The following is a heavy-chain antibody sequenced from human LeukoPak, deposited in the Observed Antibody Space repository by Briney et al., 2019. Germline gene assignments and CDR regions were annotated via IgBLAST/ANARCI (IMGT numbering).Heavy chain of an antibody. Sequence: PGGSLRLSCAASGFTVSNNYMSWVRQAPGKGLEWVSVIYSGDNTYYVESEKGRFTISRDNSKNTLFLQMNRLRAEDTAVYYCAGRRVLDASFDYWGQGTLVTVSS. J-gene: IGHJ4*02. CDR2: IYSGDNT. V-gene: IGHV3-66*02. CDR3: AGRRVLDASFDY. D-gene: IGHD3-16*01. CDR1: GFTVSNNY.